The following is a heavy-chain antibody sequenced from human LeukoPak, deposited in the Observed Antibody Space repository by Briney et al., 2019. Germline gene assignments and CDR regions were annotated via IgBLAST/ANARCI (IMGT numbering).Heavy chain of an antibody. J-gene: IGHJ4*02. D-gene: IGHD4-17*01. CDR3: ANSPTVPPPTEY. V-gene: IGHV3-23*01. CDR1: GFTFSSYA. Sequence: PGRSLRLSCAASGFTFSSYAMSWVRHAPGKGLEWVSGISSGAGGTYYAGSVKGRFTVSRDNSKNTLYLQMNSLRVEDRAVYFCANSPTVPPPTEYWGQATLVTVSS. CDR2: ISSGAGGT.